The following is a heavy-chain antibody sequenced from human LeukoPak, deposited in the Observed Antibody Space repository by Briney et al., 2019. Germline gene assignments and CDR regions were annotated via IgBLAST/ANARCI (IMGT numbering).Heavy chain of an antibody. V-gene: IGHV4-59*12. CDR3: ARGKPHAMVRGARYYFDY. CDR1: GGSISSYY. J-gene: IGHJ4*02. D-gene: IGHD3-10*01. CDR2: IYYSGNT. Sequence: SETLSLTCTVSGGSISSYYWSWIRQSPGKGLEWIGHIYYSGNTNYNPSLKSRITISMDTSKNQFSLKLSSVTAADTAVYYCARGKPHAMVRGARYYFDYWGQGTLVTVSS.